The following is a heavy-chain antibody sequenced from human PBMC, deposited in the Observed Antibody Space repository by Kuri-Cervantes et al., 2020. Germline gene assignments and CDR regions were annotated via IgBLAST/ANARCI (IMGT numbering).Heavy chain of an antibody. CDR2: INWNGGST. V-gene: IGHV3-20*04. D-gene: IGHD1-26*01. CDR1: GFTFDDYG. J-gene: IGHJ4*02. CDR3: ARGALGRSNGSPGL. Sequence: LSLTCAASGFTFDDYGMSWVLQAPGKGLEWVSGINWNGGSTGYADSVKGRFTISRDNAKNSLYLQMNSLRAEDTALYYCARGALGRSNGSPGLWGQGTLVTVSS.